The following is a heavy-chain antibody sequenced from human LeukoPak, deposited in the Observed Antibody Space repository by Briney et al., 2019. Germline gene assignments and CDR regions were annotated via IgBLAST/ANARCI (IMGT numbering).Heavy chain of an antibody. Sequence: GGSLRLSCAASGFTFSTHWMRWVRQAPGKGLEWVASIKQDGREKNYVDSGKGRLTISRDNDKTLLYHQTNSRRADDTTLYYCAKGYYALGSYSFYFDYWGQGTLVTVSS. J-gene: IGHJ4*02. CDR2: IKQDGREK. D-gene: IGHD3-10*01. CDR3: AKGYYALGSYSFYFDY. V-gene: IGHV3-7*01. CDR1: GFTFSTHW.